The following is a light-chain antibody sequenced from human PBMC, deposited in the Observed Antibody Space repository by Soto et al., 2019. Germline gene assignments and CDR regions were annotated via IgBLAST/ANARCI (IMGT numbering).Light chain of an antibody. CDR3: QQRGNRPPWT. V-gene: IGKV3D-20*02. Sequence: EIVMTQSPAPLSVSPGERSTLSCMAIQSVNSNYLAWYQQKPGQAPRLLIYGASSRATGIPDRFSGSGSGTDFTLTISRLEPEDFAVYYCQQRGNRPPWTFGQGTKVDIK. J-gene: IGKJ1*01. CDR2: GAS. CDR1: QSVNSNY.